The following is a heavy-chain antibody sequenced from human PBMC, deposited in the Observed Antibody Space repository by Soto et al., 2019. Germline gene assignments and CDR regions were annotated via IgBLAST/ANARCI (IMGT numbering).Heavy chain of an antibody. CDR3: ARQYCSGTSCYWYFDF. D-gene: IGHD2-2*01. Sequence: QVRLVQSGADVQRPGASMNISCQASGYQFTGSYLHWVRRAPGHGLQWMGMINPDTGSTTYAEPFQERVTMTTDKSAGTVFLGLGRLTSDDTATYYCARQYCSGTSCYWYFDFWGQGTFVSVSS. V-gene: IGHV1-2*02. CDR2: INPDTGST. CDR1: GYQFTGSY. J-gene: IGHJ4*02.